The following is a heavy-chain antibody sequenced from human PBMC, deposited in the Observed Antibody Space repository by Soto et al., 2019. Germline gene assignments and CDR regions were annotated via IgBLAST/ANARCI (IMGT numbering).Heavy chain of an antibody. CDR2: ISSDGGNK. J-gene: IGHJ6*02. CDR3: ARGLTRQWLVNFYYYYGMDV. CDR1: GFTFSIYA. Sequence: GGSLRLSCAASGFTFSIYAMHWVRQAPGKGLEWVAVISSDGGNKYYADSVKGRFTISRDNSKNTLYLQMNSLRAEDTAVYYCARGLTRQWLVNFYYYYGMDVWGQGTTVTVSS. D-gene: IGHD6-19*01. V-gene: IGHV3-30-3*01.